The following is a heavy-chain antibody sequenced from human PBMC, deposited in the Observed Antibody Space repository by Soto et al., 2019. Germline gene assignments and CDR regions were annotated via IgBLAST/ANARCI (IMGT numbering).Heavy chain of an antibody. V-gene: IGHV3-30*03. D-gene: IGHD3-10*01. Sequence: WRSRRLSCSASAFSFTNYGMHCFRQSPGKGLERGSVISYSGSNKYYADSVMGRFNTSRKYCKNTSHCQINSHRAHDTALYYSATSSRRLEPPYYAFDIWGQGTMVAVSS. J-gene: IGHJ3*02. CDR3: ATSSRRLEPPYYAFDI. CDR2: ISYSGSNK. CDR1: AFSFTNYG.